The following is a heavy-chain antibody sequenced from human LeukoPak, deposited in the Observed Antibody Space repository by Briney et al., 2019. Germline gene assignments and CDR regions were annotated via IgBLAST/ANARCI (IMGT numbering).Heavy chain of an antibody. CDR1: GFSFSTYA. J-gene: IGHJ3*02. D-gene: IGHD1-26*01. Sequence: PGGSLRLSCAASGFSFSTYAISWVRQGPGKGLEWVSCISTTSSYIFYADSVRGRFTISRDNAKNSVYLQMDSLRAEDAAVYYCARGGIITSYSFEIWGQGTMVTVSS. CDR2: ISTTSSYI. CDR3: ARGGIITSYSFEI. V-gene: IGHV3-21*01.